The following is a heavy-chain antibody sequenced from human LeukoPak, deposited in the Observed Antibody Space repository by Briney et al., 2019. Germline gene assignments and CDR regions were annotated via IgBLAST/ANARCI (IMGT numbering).Heavy chain of an antibody. CDR1: GFTFSSYA. D-gene: IGHD3-22*01. Sequence: PGGSLRLSCAASGFTFSSYAMNWVRQAPGKGLEWVSTIGGSDGTTYYADAVKGRFTISRDNSKNTLYLQLNSLRAEDTAVYYCAKATGWLDPYDYWGQGTLVTVSS. V-gene: IGHV3-23*01. CDR3: AKATGWLDPYDY. J-gene: IGHJ4*02. CDR2: IGGSDGTT.